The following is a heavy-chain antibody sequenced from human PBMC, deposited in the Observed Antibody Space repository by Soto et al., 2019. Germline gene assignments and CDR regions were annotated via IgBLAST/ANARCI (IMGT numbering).Heavy chain of an antibody. D-gene: IGHD2-15*01. Sequence: QMRLVESGGGVVQPGRSLRLSCAASGFIFSSYAMHWVRQAPGKGLEWVAVISYDGSNKYYADSVKGRFTISRDNSKNTLYLQMNSLRAEDTAVYYCAREYGIGGAAFDFWGQGTMVTVSS. CDR3: AREYGIGGAAFDF. CDR2: ISYDGSNK. CDR1: GFIFSSYA. J-gene: IGHJ3*01. V-gene: IGHV3-30-3*01.